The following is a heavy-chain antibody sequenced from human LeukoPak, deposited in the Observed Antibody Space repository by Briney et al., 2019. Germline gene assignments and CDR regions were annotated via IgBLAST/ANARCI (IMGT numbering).Heavy chain of an antibody. D-gene: IGHD3-22*01. CDR1: GFTFSSYW. CDR2: IKQDGSEK. V-gene: IGHV3-7*05. CDR3: ARSQIPYYYDSSGYYFDY. J-gene: IGHJ4*02. Sequence: PGGSLRLSCAASGFTFSSYWMSWVRQAPGKGLEWVGNIKQDGSEKYYVDSVKGRFTISRDNAKNSLYLQMNSLRAEDTAVYYCARSQIPYYYDSSGYYFDYWGQGTLVTVSS.